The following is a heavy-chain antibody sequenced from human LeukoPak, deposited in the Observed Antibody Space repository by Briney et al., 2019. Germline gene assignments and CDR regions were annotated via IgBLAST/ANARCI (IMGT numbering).Heavy chain of an antibody. CDR2: IYYSGST. J-gene: IGHJ4*02. CDR1: GGSISSYY. Sequence: SETLSLTCTVSGGSISSYYWSWIRQPPGKGLEWIGYIYYSGSTNYNPSLKSRVTISVDTSKNQFSLKLSSVTASDTAVYYCAASRGYYYVEDYWGQGTLVTVSS. CDR3: AASRGYYYVEDY. D-gene: IGHD3-22*01. V-gene: IGHV4-59*01.